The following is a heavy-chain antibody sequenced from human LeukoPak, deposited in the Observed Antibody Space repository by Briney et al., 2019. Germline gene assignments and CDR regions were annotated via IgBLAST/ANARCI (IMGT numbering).Heavy chain of an antibody. D-gene: IGHD2-15*01. CDR1: GVTFSNYW. V-gene: IGHV3-7*03. CDR2: IKEDGGEK. J-gene: IGHJ4*02. CDR3: ARTLRGGEALDY. Sequence: GGSLRLSCADSGVTFSNYWLNWVRQAPGKGLEWVANIKEDGGEKYYVDSVKGRFTISRDNAKNSLFLQMNSLRDEDTAVYYCARTLRGGEALDYWGQGTLVSVSS.